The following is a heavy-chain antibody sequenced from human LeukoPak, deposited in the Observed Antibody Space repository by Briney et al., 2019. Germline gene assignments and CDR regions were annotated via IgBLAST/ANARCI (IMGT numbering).Heavy chain of an antibody. CDR2: INSDGSRT. V-gene: IGHV3-74*01. J-gene: IGHJ4*02. Sequence: GGSLILSCAGSGFTFSSYWMYWVREAPGKGLVWVSRINSDGSRTSYADSVKGRFTISRDNAKNTLYLQMNSLRAEDTAVYYCARLRMGYYFDYWGQGTLVTVSS. CDR1: GFTFSSYW. CDR3: ARLRMGYYFDY. D-gene: IGHD2-2*01.